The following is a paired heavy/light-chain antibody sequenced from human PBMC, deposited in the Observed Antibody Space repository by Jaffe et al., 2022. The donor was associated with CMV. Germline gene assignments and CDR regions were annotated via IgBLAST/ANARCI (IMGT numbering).Light chain of an antibody. Sequence: QSAPTQPASVSGSPGQSITISCTGTSSDVGGYNYVSWYQQHPGKAPKLMIYDVSNRPSGVSTRFSGSRSGNTASLTISGLQPEDEADYYCSSFTSGTTLDFVFGTGTKVTVL. CDR2: DVS. CDR1: SSDVGGYNY. CDR3: SSFTSGTTLDFV. J-gene: IGLJ1*01. V-gene: IGLV2-14*03.
Heavy chain of an antibody. D-gene: IGHD2-15*01. V-gene: IGHV3-9*01. CDR2: ISWNSDNI. Sequence: VRLVESGGGLVQPGRSLRLSCAVSGFNFDDYAMHWVRQAPGKGLEWVSGISWNSDNIGYADSVKGRFTISRDNAKNSLFLQMSSLRPEDTALYYCAKSMRRGVSCSLTACHYYYYGMDVWGQGTTVTVSS. CDR3: AKSMRRGVSCSLTACHYYYYGMDV. J-gene: IGHJ6*02. CDR1: GFNFDDYA.